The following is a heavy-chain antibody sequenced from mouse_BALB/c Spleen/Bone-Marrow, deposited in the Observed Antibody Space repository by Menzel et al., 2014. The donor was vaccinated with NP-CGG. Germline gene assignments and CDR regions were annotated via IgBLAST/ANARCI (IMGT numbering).Heavy chain of an antibody. CDR1: GFTFSSFA. V-gene: IGHV5-17*02. D-gene: IGHD1-1*01. CDR3: ARSGSSSGYFDY. Sequence: EVMLVESGGGLVQPGGSRKLSCAASGFTFSSFAMHWVRQAPEKGLEWVAYISSGSSTIYYADTVMGRFTISRDNPKNTLFLQMTSLRSEDTAMYYCARSGSSSGYFDYRGQGTTLTVSS. J-gene: IGHJ2*01. CDR2: ISSGSSTI.